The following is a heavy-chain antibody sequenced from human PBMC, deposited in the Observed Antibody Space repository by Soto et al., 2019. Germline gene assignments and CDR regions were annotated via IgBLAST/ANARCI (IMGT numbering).Heavy chain of an antibody. CDR2: ISTRSDV. V-gene: IGHV3-21*03. CDR1: EFSLSTYS. CDR3: AREKAAWPLAYGLEV. D-gene: IGHD2-15*01. J-gene: IGHJ6*02. Sequence: PGGSLRLSCTASEFSLSTYSMNWVRQAPGKGLEWASSISTRSDVYYADSVKGRFTIARDNAKNSLSLQMNSLSAEDTGVYYCAREKAAWPLAYGLEVWGQGTTVTVSS.